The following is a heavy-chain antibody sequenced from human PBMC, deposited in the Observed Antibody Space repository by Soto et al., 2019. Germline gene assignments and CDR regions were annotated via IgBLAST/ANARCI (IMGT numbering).Heavy chain of an antibody. J-gene: IGHJ4*02. Sequence: PGGSLRLSCATSGFTFSSYAMSWVRQAPGKGLEWVSAISGSGDSTYYADSVKGRFTISRDNSKNTLYLQMNSLRAEDTAVYYCAKEVDGSGSYYSDYWGQGTLVTVSS. CDR1: GFTFSSYA. CDR2: ISGSGDST. D-gene: IGHD3-10*01. CDR3: AKEVDGSGSYYSDY. V-gene: IGHV3-23*01.